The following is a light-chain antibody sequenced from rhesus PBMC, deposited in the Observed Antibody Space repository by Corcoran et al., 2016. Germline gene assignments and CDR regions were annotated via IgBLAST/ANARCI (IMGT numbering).Light chain of an antibody. CDR1: QSISSW. Sequence: DIQMTQSPSSLSASVGDTVPITCLASQSISSWLDWYQQKPGKAPKLLIYKASRLQSGVPSRFSGSGSGTDFTLTLSSLQPEDFATYYCLQYSSSPWTFGQGTKVEIK. CDR2: KAS. V-gene: IGKV1-22*01. CDR3: LQYSSSPWT. J-gene: IGKJ1*01.